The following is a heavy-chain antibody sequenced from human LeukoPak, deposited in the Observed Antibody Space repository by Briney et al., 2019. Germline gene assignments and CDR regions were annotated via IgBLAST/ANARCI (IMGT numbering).Heavy chain of an antibody. D-gene: IGHD2-15*01. V-gene: IGHV1-18*01. Sequence: GASVKVSCKASGYTFTAYGFSWVRQAPGQGLEWMGWISGYNGDTSYAQRLQGRVTLTTDTSTSTGYMELRSLRSDDTAVYYCARLGSPFDIVPNTMDVWGQGTTATVSS. J-gene: IGHJ6*02. CDR2: ISGYNGDT. CDR1: GYTFTAYG. CDR3: ARLGSPFDIVPNTMDV.